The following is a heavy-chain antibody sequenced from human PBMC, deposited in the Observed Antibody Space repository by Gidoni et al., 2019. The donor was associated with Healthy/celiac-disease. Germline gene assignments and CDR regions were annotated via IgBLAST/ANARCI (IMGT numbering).Heavy chain of an antibody. CDR3: ARDRDGYNKRYFQH. Sequence: QVQLQQWGAGLLKPSETLSLTCAVYGGSFSGYYWSWIRQPPGKGLEWIGEIDHSGSTNYNPSLKSRVTISVDTSKNQFSLKLSSVTAADTAVYYCARDRDGYNKRYFQHWGQGTLVTVSS. V-gene: IGHV4-34*01. D-gene: IGHD5-12*01. CDR2: IDHSGST. CDR1: GGSFSGYY. J-gene: IGHJ1*01.